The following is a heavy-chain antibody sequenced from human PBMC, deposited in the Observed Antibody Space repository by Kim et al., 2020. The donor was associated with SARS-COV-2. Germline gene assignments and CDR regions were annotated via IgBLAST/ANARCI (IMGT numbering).Heavy chain of an antibody. CDR1: GFTFTDYY. Sequence: ASVKVSCKASGFTFTDYYIHWVRQAPGQGLEWMGWINLRTGGAVYAQNFQGRVTVTSDTSINTAFMELSSLSSDDTAVYYCARVRGFTSGSFYSFWGQGT. CDR3: ARVRGFTSGSFYSF. CDR2: INLRTGGA. V-gene: IGHV1-2*02. D-gene: IGHD3-10*01. J-gene: IGHJ4*02.